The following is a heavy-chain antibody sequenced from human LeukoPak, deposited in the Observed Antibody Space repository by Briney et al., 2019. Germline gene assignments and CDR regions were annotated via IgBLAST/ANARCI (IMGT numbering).Heavy chain of an antibody. CDR2: IKEDGSDK. Sequence: GGSLRLSCAASGFIFSSYDMHWVRQAPGKGLEWVATIKEDGSDKYYVDSVRGRFTISRDNAENSLYLQMNSLTAEDTALYYCVRDGIRDIPGIITIRYDYWGQGTLVTVSS. D-gene: IGHD3-10*01. CDR3: VRDGIRDIPGIITIRYDY. J-gene: IGHJ4*02. V-gene: IGHV3-7*05. CDR1: GFIFSSYD.